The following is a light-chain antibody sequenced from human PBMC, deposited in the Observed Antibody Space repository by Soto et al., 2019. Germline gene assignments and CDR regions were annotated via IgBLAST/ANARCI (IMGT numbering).Light chain of an antibody. J-gene: IGKJ2*01. Sequence: DIQMTQSPSTLSASVGDRVTITCRASQSISTWLAWYQQKPGQAPKLLIYDASSLQTGDPSRFGGSGSGTDFTLTISSLHPEDFATYYCQQYDSYATFGQGTKLEIK. CDR2: DAS. CDR1: QSISTW. CDR3: QQYDSYAT. V-gene: IGKV1-5*01.